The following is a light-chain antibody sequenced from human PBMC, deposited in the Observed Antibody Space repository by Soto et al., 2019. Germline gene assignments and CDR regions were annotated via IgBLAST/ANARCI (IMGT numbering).Light chain of an antibody. Sequence: IVLTQSPGTLSFSPGERATLSCRASQSVRGSYLAWYQQKPGQAPRLLIYGASSGATGIPDRFVGSGSEKDFTLTIYRLEPEDFAVYYCHQYGRSLQTFGGGSKVEIX. CDR3: HQYGRSLQT. J-gene: IGKJ4*01. CDR1: QSVRGSY. V-gene: IGKV3-20*01. CDR2: GAS.